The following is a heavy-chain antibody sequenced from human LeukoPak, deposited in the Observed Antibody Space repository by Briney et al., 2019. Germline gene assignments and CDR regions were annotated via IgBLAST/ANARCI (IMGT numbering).Heavy chain of an antibody. V-gene: IGHV4-61*02. J-gene: IGHJ6*02. CDR3: ARAIQTHAKKYSSSWCTRVYYYGMDV. CDR1: GGSINIGRYY. Sequence: SQTLSLTCTVSGGSINIGRYYWSWIRQPAGKGLEWIGRIETSGSTKYNPSLNSRVTISVDTSKNQFSLKLSSVTAADTAVYYCARAIQTHAKKYSSSWCTRVYYYGMDVWGQGTTVTVSS. D-gene: IGHD6-13*01. CDR2: IETSGST.